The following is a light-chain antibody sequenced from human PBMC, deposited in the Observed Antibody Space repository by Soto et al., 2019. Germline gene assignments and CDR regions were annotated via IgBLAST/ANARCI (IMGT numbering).Light chain of an antibody. CDR1: SSNIGAGYD. J-gene: IGLJ1*01. Sequence: QSALTQPPSVSGAPGQRVTISCTGSSSNIGAGYDVHWYQQLPGTAPKLLIYGNSNRPSGVTDRFSGSKSGTSASLAITGLQAEDEAEYYCQSHDSSLRGYVFGTGTQLTVL. CDR3: QSHDSSLRGYV. CDR2: GNS. V-gene: IGLV1-40*01.